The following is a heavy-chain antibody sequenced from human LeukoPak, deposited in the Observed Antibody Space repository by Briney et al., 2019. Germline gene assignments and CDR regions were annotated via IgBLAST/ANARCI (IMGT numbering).Heavy chain of an antibody. CDR3: ASAREYCINSNCYEYFQD. CDR2: IYSSGST. V-gene: IGHV3-53*01. D-gene: IGHD2-2*01. Sequence: GGSLRLSCAPSGLTVRTSSMSWVRQAPGKGLEWVAVIYSSGSTYYEDSVNGRCTISRDTSKSSMYLQMDHLRAEDTAVYYCASAREYCINSNCYEYFQDWGQGTLVTVSS. J-gene: IGHJ1*01. CDR1: GLTVRTSS.